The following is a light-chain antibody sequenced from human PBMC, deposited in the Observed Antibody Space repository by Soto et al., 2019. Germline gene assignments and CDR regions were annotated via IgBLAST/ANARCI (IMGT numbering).Light chain of an antibody. CDR2: DAS. Sequence: IQLTQSPSTLSATVAVSVTITSRASQNIRNWLAWYQQKPGKAPTPLIYDASSLKSGVPARFSGSGSGTEFTLTISSLQPDDFATYYCQQYNTYSTFGQGTRLEIK. J-gene: IGKJ5*01. CDR1: QNIRNW. CDR3: QQYNTYST. V-gene: IGKV1-5*01.